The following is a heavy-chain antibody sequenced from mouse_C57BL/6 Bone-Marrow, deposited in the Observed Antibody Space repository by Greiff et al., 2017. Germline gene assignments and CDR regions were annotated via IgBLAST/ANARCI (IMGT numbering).Heavy chain of an antibody. CDR1: GFTFSDYY. J-gene: IGHJ4*01. CDR3: ARAYGSPYYAMDY. Sequence: VQLVESEGGLVQPGSSMKLSCTASGFTFSDYYMAWVRQVPEKGLEWVANINYDGSSTYYLDSLKSRYIISRDNAKNILYLQMSSLKSEDTATYYCARAYGSPYYAMDYWGQGTSVTVSS. D-gene: IGHD1-1*01. V-gene: IGHV5-16*01. CDR2: INYDGSST.